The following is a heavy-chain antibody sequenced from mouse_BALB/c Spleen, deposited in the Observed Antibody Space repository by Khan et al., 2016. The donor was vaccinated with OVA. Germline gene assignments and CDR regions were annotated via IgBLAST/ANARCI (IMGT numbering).Heavy chain of an antibody. Sequence: QVQLQQPGPELVKPGALVKISCKASGYTFTSYDINWVRQRPGQGLEWIGWIYPGDGTTAYNEQFKGTDILTADKSSNTVFMQLSSLTSENAAVYFCAREGLRGVAMDDWGQGTSVTVSS. J-gene: IGHJ4*01. CDR2: IYPGDGTT. V-gene: IGHV1S56*01. CDR1: GYTFTSYD. CDR3: AREGLRGVAMDD. D-gene: IGHD2-4*01.